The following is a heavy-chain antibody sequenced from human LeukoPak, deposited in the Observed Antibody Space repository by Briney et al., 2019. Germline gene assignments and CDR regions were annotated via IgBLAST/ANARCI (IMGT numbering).Heavy chain of an antibody. J-gene: IGHJ4*02. CDR1: GGTFSSYA. CDR2: IIPIFGTA. CDR3: AREGGIPRRDGYNFDY. Sequence: SVKVSCKASGGTFSSYAISWVRQAPGQGLEWMGRIIPIFGTANYAQKFQGRVTITTDESTSTAYMELSSLRSEDTAVYYCAREGGIPRRDGYNFDYRGQGTLVTVSS. D-gene: IGHD5-24*01. V-gene: IGHV1-69*05.